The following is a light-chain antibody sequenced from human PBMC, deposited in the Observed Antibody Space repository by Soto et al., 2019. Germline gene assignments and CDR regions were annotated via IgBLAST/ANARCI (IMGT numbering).Light chain of an antibody. J-gene: IGKJ1*01. CDR2: AAS. V-gene: IGKV1-5*01. CDR1: QSISNW. CDR3: QHYNDYSTWT. Sequence: QMTPSPSPLSAPVGDRVTIPCRASQSISNWLDWYQQKPGKAPKLLIYAASSLQSGVPSRFSGSGSGTEFTLTISSLQPDDFATYYCQHYNDYSTWTFGQGTKVDI.